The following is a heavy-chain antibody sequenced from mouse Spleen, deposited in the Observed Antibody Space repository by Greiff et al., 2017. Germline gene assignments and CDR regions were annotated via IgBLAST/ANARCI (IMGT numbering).Heavy chain of an antibody. V-gene: IGHV3-4*01. CDR3: ARSRVYYDYDEGYAMDY. Sequence: EVQLQESGPALVKPSQTVSLTCTVTGYSITNGNHWWNWIRQVSGSKLEWIGYISSSGSTDSNPSLKSRISITRDTSKNQLFLQLNSVTTEDIATYYCARSRVYYDYDEGYAMDYWGQGTSVTVSS. J-gene: IGHJ4*01. CDR1: GYSITNGNHW. D-gene: IGHD2-4*01. CDR2: ISSSGST.